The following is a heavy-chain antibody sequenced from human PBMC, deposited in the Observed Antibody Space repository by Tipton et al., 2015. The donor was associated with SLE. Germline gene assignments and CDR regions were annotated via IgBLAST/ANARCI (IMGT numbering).Heavy chain of an antibody. V-gene: IGHV3-53*01. D-gene: IGHD5-24*01. CDR3: ARDWRDDYNHDGFAI. J-gene: IGHJ3*02. CDR1: GFLVSNNY. CDR2: VHSGGSTP. Sequence: SLRLSCAASGFLVSNNYMTWVRQAPGKGLEWVSIVHSGGSTPFYGDSVKGRIAISRDDSKNMVYLQMPSLRAEDTAVYYCARDWRDDYNHDGFAIWGQGTMVPVSS.